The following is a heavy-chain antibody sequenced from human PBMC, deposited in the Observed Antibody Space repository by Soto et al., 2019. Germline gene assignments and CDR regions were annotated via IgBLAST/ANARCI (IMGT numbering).Heavy chain of an antibody. CDR1: GGSLSGYY. V-gene: IGHV4-34*01. CDR3: ARGQEGVVATH. J-gene: IGHJ4*02. CDR2: IKDGGRT. Sequence: QVQLQQLGAGLLKPSETLSLNCAVNGGSLSGYYWSWIRQPAGKGLEWIGEIKDGGRTNYSPSLKSRATISSDTSNNQFSLRLYSVTAADTGVYYCARGQEGVVATHWDQGTLVTVSS. D-gene: IGHD5-12*01.